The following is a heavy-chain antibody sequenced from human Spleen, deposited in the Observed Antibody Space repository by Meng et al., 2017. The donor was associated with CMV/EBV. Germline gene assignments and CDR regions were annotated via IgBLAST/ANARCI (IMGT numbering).Heavy chain of an antibody. Sequence: GGSLRLSCAASGFTFSSYWMSWVRQAPGKGLEWVANIKGDGSEKFYVDSVKGRFIISRDNAKNSLYLQMNSLRDEDTGVYYCAKNRNDAMDVWGQGTTVTVSS. J-gene: IGHJ6*02. CDR2: IKGDGSEK. V-gene: IGHV3-7*01. CDR1: GFTFSSYW. CDR3: AKNRNDAMDV.